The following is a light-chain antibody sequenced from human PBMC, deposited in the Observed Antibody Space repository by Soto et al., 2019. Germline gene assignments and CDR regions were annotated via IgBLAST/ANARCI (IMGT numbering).Light chain of an antibody. Sequence: EVVLTQSPVTLSVSPGERATLSCRASQSVSNNLAWYQQKPGQAPRLLIYGASTRATGIPARFSGSGSGTEFTLTISSQQSEDVAVYYCQQYKNSYTFGQGTKLEIK. V-gene: IGKV3-15*01. CDR1: QSVSNN. CDR3: QQYKNSYT. J-gene: IGKJ2*01. CDR2: GAS.